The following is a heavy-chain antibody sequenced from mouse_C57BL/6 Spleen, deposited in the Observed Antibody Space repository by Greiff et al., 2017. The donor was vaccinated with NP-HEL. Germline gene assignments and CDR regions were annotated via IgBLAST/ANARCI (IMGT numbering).Heavy chain of an antibody. V-gene: IGHV2-9-1*01. J-gene: IGHJ4*01. Sequence: VQLVESGPGLVAPSQSLSITCTVSGFSLTGYAISWVRQPPGKGLEWLGAIWTGGGTNYYSAPKSRLSISKDNTKSQVFLKMNSSQTDDKTRYYCARFDGYYAMDYWGQGTSVTVSS. CDR3: ARFDGYYAMDY. CDR2: IWTGGGT. D-gene: IGHD2-3*01. CDR1: GFSLTGYA.